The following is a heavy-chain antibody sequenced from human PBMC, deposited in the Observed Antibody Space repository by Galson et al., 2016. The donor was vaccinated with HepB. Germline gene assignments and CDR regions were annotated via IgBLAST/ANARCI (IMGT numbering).Heavy chain of an antibody. CDR3: AREGVDGTTTYFDL. Sequence: SLRLSCAASGFSFSSYGMHWVRQAPGKGLEWVAVIWSDGGNKLYVDSVKGRFTISRDNSENTVSLQMDSLRVEDTGRYYCAREGVDGTTTYFDLWGQGTVVTVSS. CDR1: GFSFSSYG. V-gene: IGHV3-33*01. CDR2: IWSDGGNK. J-gene: IGHJ4*02. D-gene: IGHD1-7*01.